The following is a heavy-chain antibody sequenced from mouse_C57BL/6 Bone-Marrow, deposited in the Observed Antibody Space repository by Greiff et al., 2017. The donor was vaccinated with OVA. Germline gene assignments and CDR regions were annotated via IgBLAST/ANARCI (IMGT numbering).Heavy chain of an antibody. CDR1: GYTFTNYW. CDR2: IAPSDSYI. V-gene: IGHV1-59*01. D-gene: IGHD1-1*01. Sequence: VQLQQPGAELVKPGTSVKLSCKASGYTFTNYWMHWVKQRPGQGLEWIGVIAPSDSYINYNQKFKGRATVTVDTSSSTAYMHLSSLTSEDSAVYYCAHYGSRLYLHYWGQGTSLTVSS. J-gene: IGHJ2*02. CDR3: AHYGSRLYLHY.